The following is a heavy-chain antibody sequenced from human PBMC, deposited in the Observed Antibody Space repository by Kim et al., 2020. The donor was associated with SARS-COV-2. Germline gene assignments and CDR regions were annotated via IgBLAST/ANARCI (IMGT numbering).Heavy chain of an antibody. D-gene: IGHD3-22*01. CDR1: GFTFSSYA. J-gene: IGHJ4*02. CDR3: AKGWGGIYSSGYRS. CDR2: ISGSGGST. V-gene: IGHV3-23*01. Sequence: LSLTCAASGFTFSSYAMSWVRQAPGKGLEWVSAISGSGGSTYYADSVKGRFTISRDNSKNTLYLQMNSLRAEDTAVYYCAKGWGGIYSSGYRSWGQGTLVTVSS.